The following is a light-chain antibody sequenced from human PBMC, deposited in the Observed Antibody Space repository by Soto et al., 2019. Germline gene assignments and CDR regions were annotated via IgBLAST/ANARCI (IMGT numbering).Light chain of an antibody. J-gene: IGKJ1*01. Sequence: EIVLTQSPATLSLSPGERATLSCRASQSVSSYLAWYQQKPGQAPRLLIYDASNRATGIPARLSGSWSGTDFTLTISSLEPEDFAVYYCQQRSNWPPWTFGQGTKVEIK. CDR1: QSVSSY. CDR2: DAS. V-gene: IGKV3-11*01. CDR3: QQRSNWPPWT.